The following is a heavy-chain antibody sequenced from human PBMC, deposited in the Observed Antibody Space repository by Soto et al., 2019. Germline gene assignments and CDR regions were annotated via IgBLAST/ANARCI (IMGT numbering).Heavy chain of an antibody. Sequence: GESLKISCAASGFTFSDYYMSWIRQAPGKGLEWVSYISSSGSTIYYADSVKGRFTISRDNAKNSLYLQMNSLRAEDTAVYYCARDKSPHYYDSSGYYDAFDIWGQGTMVTVSS. CDR1: GFTFSDYY. V-gene: IGHV3-11*01. D-gene: IGHD3-22*01. CDR3: ARDKSPHYYDSSGYYDAFDI. J-gene: IGHJ3*02. CDR2: ISSSGSTI.